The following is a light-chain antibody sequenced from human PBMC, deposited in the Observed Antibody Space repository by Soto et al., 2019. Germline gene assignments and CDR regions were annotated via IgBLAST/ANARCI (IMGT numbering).Light chain of an antibody. CDR2: WAS. J-gene: IGKJ4*01. CDR1: QNVLYSSNNKNQ. V-gene: IGKV4-1*01. CDR3: QQHYSPPLT. Sequence: DIVMTQSPDSLAVSLGERATINCKSSQNVLYSSNNKNQLAWYQQKPGQPPKLLIYWASTRESGVPDRFSGSGSGTDFILTISSLQAEDVAVYYCQQHYSPPLTFGGGTKVEI.